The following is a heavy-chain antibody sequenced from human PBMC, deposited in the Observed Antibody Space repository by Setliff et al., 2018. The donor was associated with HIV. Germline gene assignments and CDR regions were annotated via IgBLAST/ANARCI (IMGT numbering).Heavy chain of an antibody. CDR2: ISYSGTT. Sequence: PSETLSLTCIVSGGSISSGGYSWSWIRQPPGKGLEWIGYISYSGTTYYNPSLKSRVTISVDTSKNQFSLRLSSVIAADTAVYYCARGPPGSSIGWYVGYWGQGTLVTVSS. J-gene: IGHJ4*02. D-gene: IGHD6-19*01. CDR3: ARGPPGSSIGWYVGY. CDR1: GGSISSGGYS. V-gene: IGHV4-30-4*07.